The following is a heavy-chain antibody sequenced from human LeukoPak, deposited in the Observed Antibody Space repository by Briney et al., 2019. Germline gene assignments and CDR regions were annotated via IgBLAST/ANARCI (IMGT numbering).Heavy chain of an antibody. CDR2: IYYSGST. Sequence: SETLSLTCTVSGGSISRYYWSWIRQPPGKGLEWIGYIYYSGSTNYNPSLKSRVTISVDTSKNQFSLKLNSVTAADTAVYYCARHYDSSGYSYYFDYWGQGTLVTVPS. CDR1: GGSISRYY. J-gene: IGHJ4*02. D-gene: IGHD3-22*01. CDR3: ARHYDSSGYSYYFDY. V-gene: IGHV4-59*08.